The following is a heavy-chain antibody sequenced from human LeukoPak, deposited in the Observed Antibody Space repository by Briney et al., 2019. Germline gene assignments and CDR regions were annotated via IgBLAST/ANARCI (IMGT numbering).Heavy chain of an antibody. J-gene: IGHJ1*01. D-gene: IGHD1-14*01. Sequence: PSETLSLTCTVSGGSISSGDYYWSWIRQPSGKGLEWIGYIYYSGSTYYNPSLKSRVTISVDTSKNQFSLKLSSVTAADTAVYYCAREKPSQGYFQHWGQGTLVTVSS. CDR2: IYYSGST. V-gene: IGHV4-30-4*01. CDR3: AREKPSQGYFQH. CDR1: GGSISSGDYY.